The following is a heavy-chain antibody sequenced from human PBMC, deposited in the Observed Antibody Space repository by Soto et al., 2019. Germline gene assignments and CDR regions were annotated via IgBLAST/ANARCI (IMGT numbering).Heavy chain of an antibody. J-gene: IGHJ5*02. D-gene: IGHD4-17*01. Sequence: SETLSLTCTVSGGSISSYYWSWIRQPPGKGLEWIGYIYYSGSTNYNPSLKSRVTISADTSKNQFSLKLSSVTAADTAVYYCAREADYGDTGWFDPWGQGTLVTVSS. CDR3: AREADYGDTGWFDP. CDR1: GGSISSYY. CDR2: IYYSGST. V-gene: IGHV4-59*01.